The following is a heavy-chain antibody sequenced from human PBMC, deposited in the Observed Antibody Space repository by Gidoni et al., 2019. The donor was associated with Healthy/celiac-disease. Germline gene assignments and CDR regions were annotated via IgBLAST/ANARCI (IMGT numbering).Heavy chain of an antibody. Sequence: QVQLVQSGAEVKKPGASVKVSCKASGYTFTGYYMHWVRQAPGQGLAWMGWINPNSGGTNYAQKFQGRVTMTRDTFISTAYMELSRLRSDDTAVYYCARSRGMVAVLFDYWGQGTLVTVSS. J-gene: IGHJ4*02. CDR3: ARSRGMVAVLFDY. CDR1: GYTFTGYY. V-gene: IGHV1-2*02. D-gene: IGHD2-15*01. CDR2: INPNSGGT.